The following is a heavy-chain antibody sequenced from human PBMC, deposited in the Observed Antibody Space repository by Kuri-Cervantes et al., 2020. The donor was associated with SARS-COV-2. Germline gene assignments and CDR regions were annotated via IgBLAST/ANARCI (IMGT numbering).Heavy chain of an antibody. CDR1: GFAFGDYY. D-gene: IGHD3-9*01. Sequence: GGSLRLSCAASGFAFGDYYMSWIRQAPGKGLEWVSYVSHSGTIIYQADSVKGRFTISRDNAKNSLYLQMNSLRGEDTAVYYCARVLDFDHHGFDVWGQGTLVTVSS. J-gene: IGHJ3*01. CDR3: ARVLDFDHHGFDV. V-gene: IGHV3-11*01. CDR2: VSHSGTII.